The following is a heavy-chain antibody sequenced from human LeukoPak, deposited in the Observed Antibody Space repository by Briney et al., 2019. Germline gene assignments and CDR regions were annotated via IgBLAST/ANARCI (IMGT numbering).Heavy chain of an antibody. CDR1: GYTFTSYY. J-gene: IGHJ4*02. CDR2: INPSGGST. D-gene: IGHD2-2*01. V-gene: IGHV1-46*03. Sequence: ASVKVSCKASGYTFTSYYMHWVRQAPGQGLEWMGIINPSGGSTNYAQKFQGRVTMTRDTSTSTVYMELSSLRSEDTAVYYCARLGEGYCSSTSCIPPFDYWGQGTLVTVSS. CDR3: ARLGEGYCSSTSCIPPFDY.